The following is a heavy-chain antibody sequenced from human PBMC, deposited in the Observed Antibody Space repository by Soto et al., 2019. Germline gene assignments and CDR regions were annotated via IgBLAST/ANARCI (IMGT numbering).Heavy chain of an antibody. V-gene: IGHV4-59*01. J-gene: IGHJ4*02. CDR2: IYYSGST. CDR3: ARTISSGYSYYFDY. D-gene: IGHD3-22*01. CDR1: GGSISSYY. Sequence: SETLSLTCTVSGGSISSYYWSWIRQPPGKGLEWIGYIYYSGSTNYNPSLKSRVTISVDTSKNQFSLKLSSVTAADTAVYYCARTISSGYSYYFDYWGQGTLVTVSS.